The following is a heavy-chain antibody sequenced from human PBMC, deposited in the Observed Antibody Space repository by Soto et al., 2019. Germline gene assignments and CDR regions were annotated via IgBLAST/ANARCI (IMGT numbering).Heavy chain of an antibody. J-gene: IGHJ6*02. V-gene: IGHV3-48*02. CDR1: VFSFSSFS. CDR2: ISSSGSSI. D-gene: IGHD2-15*01. CDR3: ATYCSGGSCSWVV. Sequence: GTLRLYCAASVFSFSSFSMNWVRQAPGKGLEWVSYISSSGSSINYAGSVEGRFTISRDNDKSSLYLHMNSLREEDTAVYYCATYCSGGSCSWVVWGQGTTVTVSS.